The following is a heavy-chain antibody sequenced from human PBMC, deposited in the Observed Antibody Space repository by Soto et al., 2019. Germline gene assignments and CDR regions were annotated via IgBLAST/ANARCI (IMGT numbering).Heavy chain of an antibody. CDR1: GYTFTSYG. CDR3: ARLLKDIVVVPAAIDFGYYYGMDV. Sequence: QVQLVQSGAEVKKPGASVKVSCKASGYTFTSYGISWVRQAPGQGLEWMGWISAYNGNTNYAQKLQGRVTMTTDTSTSRAYRELRSLRSDDTAVYYCARLLKDIVVVPAAIDFGYYYGMDVWGQGTTVTVSS. V-gene: IGHV1-18*01. CDR2: ISAYNGNT. D-gene: IGHD2-2*01. J-gene: IGHJ6*02.